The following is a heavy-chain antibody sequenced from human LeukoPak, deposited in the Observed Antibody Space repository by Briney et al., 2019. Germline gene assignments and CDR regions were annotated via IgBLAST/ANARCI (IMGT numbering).Heavy chain of an antibody. Sequence: SETLSLTCTVFGGSISSYYWSWIRQPAGKGLEWIGRIYTSGSTNYNPSLKSRVTISVDKSKNQFSLKLSSVTAADTAVYYCARAGVRGGYYYYYYYMDVWGKGTTVTVSS. D-gene: IGHD3-10*01. CDR3: ARAGVRGGYYYYYYYMDV. V-gene: IGHV4-4*07. J-gene: IGHJ6*03. CDR2: IYTSGST. CDR1: GGSISSYY.